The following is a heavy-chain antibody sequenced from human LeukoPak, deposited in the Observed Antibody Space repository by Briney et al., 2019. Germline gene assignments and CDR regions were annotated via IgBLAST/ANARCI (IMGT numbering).Heavy chain of an antibody. CDR1: GYTFTSYD. CDR3: ARNHPKTLYYYYMDV. J-gene: IGHJ6*03. Sequence: GASVKVSCKASGYTFTSYDINWVRQATGQGLEWMGWMNPNSGNTGYAQKFQGRVTMTRNTSISTAYMELSSLRSEDTAVYYCARNHPKTLYYYYMDVWGKGTTVTISS. CDR2: MNPNSGNT. V-gene: IGHV1-8*01.